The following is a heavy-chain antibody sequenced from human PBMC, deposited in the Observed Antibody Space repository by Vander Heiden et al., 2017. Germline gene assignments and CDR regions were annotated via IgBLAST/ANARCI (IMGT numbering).Heavy chain of an antibody. D-gene: IGHD5-18*01. CDR3: ARDELNVDTAMASFDY. J-gene: IGHJ4*02. Sequence: EVQLVASVGGLVKPGGSLILSCAASGFTFSRHRMNSARQAPGKALELVPPISSSSSYIYYADSVKGRFTISRDNAKKSLYLQMNSLRAEDTAVYYCARDELNVDTAMASFDYWGQGTLVTVSS. CDR2: ISSSSSYI. V-gene: IGHV3-21*01. CDR1: GFTFSRHR.